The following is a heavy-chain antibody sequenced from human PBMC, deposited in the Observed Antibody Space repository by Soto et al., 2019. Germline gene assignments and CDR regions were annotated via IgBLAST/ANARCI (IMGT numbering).Heavy chain of an antibody. D-gene: IGHD2-21*02. CDR1: GFTFSSYG. V-gene: IGHV3-30*18. CDR3: AKESVDELLPRYYYYYGMDV. J-gene: IGHJ6*02. CDR2: ISYDGSNK. Sequence: QVQLVESGGGVVQPGRSLRLSCAASGFTFSSYGRHWVRQAPGKGLEWVAVISYDGSNKYYADSVKGRFTISRDNSKNTLYLQMNSLRAEDTAVYYRAKESVDELLPRYYYYYGMDVWGQGTTVTVSS.